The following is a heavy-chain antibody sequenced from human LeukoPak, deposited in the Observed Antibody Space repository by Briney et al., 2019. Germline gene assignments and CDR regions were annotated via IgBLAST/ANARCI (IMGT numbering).Heavy chain of an antibody. D-gene: IGHD5-24*01. J-gene: IGHJ4*02. CDR2: IIPILGIA. Sequence: SVKVSCKASGGTFSSYAISWVRQAPGQGLEWMGRIIPILGIANYAQKFQGRVTITADKSTSTAYMELSSLRSEDTAVYYCARQNTQQFAPTDYWGQGTLVTVSS. CDR1: GGTFSSYA. V-gene: IGHV1-69*04. CDR3: ARQNTQQFAPTDY.